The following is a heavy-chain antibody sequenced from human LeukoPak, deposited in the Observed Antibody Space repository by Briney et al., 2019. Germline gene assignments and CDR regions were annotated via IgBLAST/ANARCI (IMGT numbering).Heavy chain of an antibody. J-gene: IGHJ4*02. V-gene: IGHV3-30*03. CDR2: ISHDGNSK. D-gene: IGHD1-26*01. Sequence: PGRSLRLSCAASGFTLSTYGMHWVRQAPGKGLEWVAMISHDGNSKQYADFAKGRFTISRDNSKNTLYLQMNSLTTEDTAVYHCARVQGGATTYWGQGTLVTVSS. CDR1: GFTLSTYG. CDR3: ARVQGGATTY.